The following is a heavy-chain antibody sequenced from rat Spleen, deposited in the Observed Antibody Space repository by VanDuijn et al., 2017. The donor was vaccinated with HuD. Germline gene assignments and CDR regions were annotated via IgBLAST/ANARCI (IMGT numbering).Heavy chain of an antibody. J-gene: IGHJ2*01. V-gene: IGHV2S30*01. D-gene: IGHD1-7*01. Sequence: QVQLKESGPGLVQPSQTLSLTCTVSGFSLTDYSVSWVRQPSGKGLEWMGKMWYDGDTAYNSLLKSRLSISRDTSKSQVFLKMNSLQTEDTATYYCASLGMTPYYFDYWGQGVMVTVSS. CDR3: ASLGMTPYYFDY. CDR1: GFSLTDYS. CDR2: MWYDGDT.